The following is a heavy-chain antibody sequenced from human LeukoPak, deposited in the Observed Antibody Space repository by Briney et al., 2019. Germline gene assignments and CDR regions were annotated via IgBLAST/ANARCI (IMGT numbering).Heavy chain of an antibody. V-gene: IGHV3-7*03. Sequence: PGGSLRLSCAVSGLTVRSYWMSWVRQAPGKGLEWVANINQDGSEKYFLDSVRGRFTISRDNAKNSLALQMNTLRAEDTAVYYCAKESSGWMYSKFYGMDVWGQGTTVTVSS. D-gene: IGHD6-19*01. CDR1: GLTVRSYW. CDR3: AKESSGWMYSKFYGMDV. CDR2: INQDGSEK. J-gene: IGHJ6*02.